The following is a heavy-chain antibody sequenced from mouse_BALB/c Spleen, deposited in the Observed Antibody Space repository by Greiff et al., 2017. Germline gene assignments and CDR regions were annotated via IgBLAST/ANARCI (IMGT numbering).Heavy chain of an antibody. J-gene: IGHJ3*01. V-gene: IGHV1-7*01. D-gene: IGHD1-1*01. Sequence: VQLQQSGADLAKPGASVTMSCKASGYTFTSYWMHWVKQRPGQGLEWIGYINPSTGYTEYNQKFKDKATLTANKSSSTAYMQLSSLTSEDSAVYYCARDVYYYGSSYPWFAYWGQGTLVTVSA. CDR1: GYTFTSYW. CDR2: INPSTGYT. CDR3: ARDVYYYGSSYPWFAY.